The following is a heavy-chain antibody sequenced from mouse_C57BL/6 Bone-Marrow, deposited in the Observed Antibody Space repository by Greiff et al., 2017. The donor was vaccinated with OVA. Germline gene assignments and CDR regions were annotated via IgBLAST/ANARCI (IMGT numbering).Heavy chain of an antibody. D-gene: IGHD1-1*01. V-gene: IGHV1-52*01. J-gene: IGHJ2*01. CDR1: GYTFTSYW. CDR3: ARFSHYYGSSYFDY. Sequence: VQLQQPGAELVRPGSSVKLSCKASGYTFTSYWMHWVKQRPIQGLEWIGNIDPSDSETHYNQKFKDKATLTVDKSSSTAYMQLSSLTSEDSAVYYCARFSHYYGSSYFDYWGQGTTLTVSS. CDR2: IDPSDSET.